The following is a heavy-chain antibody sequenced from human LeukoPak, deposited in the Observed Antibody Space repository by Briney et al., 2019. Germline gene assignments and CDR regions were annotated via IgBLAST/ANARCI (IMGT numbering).Heavy chain of an antibody. D-gene: IGHD3-10*01. Sequence: ASVKVSCKASGYTFTGYYMHWVRQAPGQGLEWMGWINPNSGGTNYAQKFQGRVTMTRDTSISTAYMELSRQRSDDTAVYYCARSNYYGSGRYWYFDLWGRGTLVTVSS. V-gene: IGHV1-2*02. CDR3: ARSNYYGSGRYWYFDL. CDR1: GYTFTGYY. CDR2: INPNSGGT. J-gene: IGHJ2*01.